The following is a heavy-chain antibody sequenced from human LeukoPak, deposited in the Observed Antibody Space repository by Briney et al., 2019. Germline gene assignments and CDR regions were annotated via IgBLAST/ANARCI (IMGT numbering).Heavy chain of an antibody. CDR2: MKPDGSES. Sequence: GGSLRLSCAVSGLTFSGSWITWIRQAPGKGLEWVASMKPDGSESWYVDSVKGRFTILRDNAKNSLYLQMNSLRAEDTAVYYCARDGMLGFCSGDSCYLDAFDIWGQGTTVTVSS. CDR3: ARDGMLGFCSGDSCYLDAFDI. J-gene: IGHJ3*02. V-gene: IGHV3-7*01. CDR1: GLTFSGSW. D-gene: IGHD2-15*01.